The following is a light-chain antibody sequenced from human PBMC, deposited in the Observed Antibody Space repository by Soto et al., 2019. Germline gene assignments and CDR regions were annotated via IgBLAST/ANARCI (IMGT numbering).Light chain of an antibody. Sequence: IQMTQSPSSLSASVGDRVTITCRASQTIDKYLNWYQHIPGRAPKLLIYGASSLQSGVPTRFSGSGGGTYFTLTISSLQHEDFATYYCPQSYSSPGTFGRGTRVE. CDR3: PQSYSSPGT. CDR1: QTIDKY. V-gene: IGKV1-39*01. J-gene: IGKJ1*01. CDR2: GAS.